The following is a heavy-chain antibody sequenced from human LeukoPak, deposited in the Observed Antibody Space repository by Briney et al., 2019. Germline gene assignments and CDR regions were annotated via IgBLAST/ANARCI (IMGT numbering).Heavy chain of an antibody. Sequence: GGSLRLSCAASGFTFSSYWMSWGREAPGKGLEWVANIKQDGSEKYYVDSVKGRFTISRDNAKNSLYLQMNSPRAEDTAVYYCARDRVLLWFGESLNYYGMDVWGQGTTVTVSS. CDR2: IKQDGSEK. V-gene: IGHV3-7*01. J-gene: IGHJ6*02. D-gene: IGHD3-10*01. CDR3: ARDRVLLWFGESLNYYGMDV. CDR1: GFTFSSYW.